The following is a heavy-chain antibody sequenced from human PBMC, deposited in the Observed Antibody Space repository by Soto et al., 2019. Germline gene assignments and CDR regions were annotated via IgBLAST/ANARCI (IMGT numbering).Heavy chain of an antibody. CDR2: ISYDGSNK. V-gene: IGHV3-30-3*01. Sequence: ESGGGVVQPGRSLRLSCAASGFTFSSYAMHWVRQAPGKGLEWVAVISYDGSNKYYADSVKGRFTISRDNSKNTLYLQMNSLRAEDTAVYYCARSPYCSGGSCYLFDYWGQGTLVTVSS. CDR3: ARSPYCSGGSCYLFDY. J-gene: IGHJ4*02. CDR1: GFTFSSYA. D-gene: IGHD2-15*01.